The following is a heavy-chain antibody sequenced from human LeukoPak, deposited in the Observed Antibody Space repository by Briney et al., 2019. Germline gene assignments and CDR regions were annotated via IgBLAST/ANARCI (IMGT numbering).Heavy chain of an antibody. D-gene: IGHD2-15*01. J-gene: IGHJ4*02. CDR2: ISAIDDST. Sequence: GGSLRLSCAASGFTFSSYAMDWVRQAPGKGLEWVSAISAIDDSTHYADSVKGRFTISRDNSKNTLYLQMNSLRGEDTAVYYCVRDGGLHTNFDYWGQGTLVTVSS. CDR3: VRDGGLHTNFDY. V-gene: IGHV3-23*01. CDR1: GFTFSSYA.